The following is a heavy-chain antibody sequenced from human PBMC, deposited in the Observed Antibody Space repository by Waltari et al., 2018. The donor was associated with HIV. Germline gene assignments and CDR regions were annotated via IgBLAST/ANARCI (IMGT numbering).Heavy chain of an antibody. CDR2: IYPGDSDT. CDR1: GYSFTSYW. V-gene: IGHV5-51*03. Sequence: EVQLVQSGAEVKKPGESLKISCKGSGYSFTSYWIGWVRQMPGKGLEWMGIIYPGDSDTRYSPSFQGQVTISTDKSISTAYLQWSSLKASDTAMYYCARSGSHRSTIYYYYGMDVWGQGTTVTVSS. D-gene: IGHD1-26*01. J-gene: IGHJ6*02. CDR3: ARSGSHRSTIYYYYGMDV.